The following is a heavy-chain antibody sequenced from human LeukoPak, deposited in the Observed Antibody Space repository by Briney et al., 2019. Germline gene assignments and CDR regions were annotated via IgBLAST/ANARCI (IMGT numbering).Heavy chain of an antibody. J-gene: IGHJ4*02. V-gene: IGHV3-20*04. CDR3: ARVGGYYYGSGRNDY. CDR2: INWNGGST. CDR1: GFTFDDYG. Sequence: PGGSLRLSCAASGFTFDDYGMSWVRQAPGKGLEWVSGINWNGGSTGYADSVKGRFTISRDNAKNSLYLQMSSLRAEDTALYYCARVGGYYYGSGRNDYWGQGTLVTVSS. D-gene: IGHD3-10*01.